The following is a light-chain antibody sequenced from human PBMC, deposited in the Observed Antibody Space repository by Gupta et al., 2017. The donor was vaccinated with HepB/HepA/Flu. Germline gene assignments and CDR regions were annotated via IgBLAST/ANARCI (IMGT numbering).Light chain of an antibody. J-gene: IGLJ2*01. V-gene: IGLV2-14*03. CDR1: STDIGGYEY. CDR2: EVS. CDR3: TSYSHTTHIV. Sequence: QSALTHVASVSVSPGQSITISCTGTSTDIGGYEYASWYQQHPGKAPKLLIYEVSRRPSGVSSRFSAAKSGITASLTISGLQAEDEADYYCTSYSHTTHIVFGGGTKLTGL.